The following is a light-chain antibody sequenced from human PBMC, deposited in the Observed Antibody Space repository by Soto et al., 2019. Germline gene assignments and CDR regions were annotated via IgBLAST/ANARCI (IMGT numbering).Light chain of an antibody. CDR2: AAS. CDR1: QSISSY. Sequence: DTQMTQSPSSLSASVGDRVTITCRASQSISSYLSWYQHKPGKAPKLLMYAASSLQSGVPSRFSGSGSGTDFTLSISSLQPEDFGSYYCQQTYSRPRTFGQGTQVEIK. CDR3: QQTYSRPRT. V-gene: IGKV1-39*01. J-gene: IGKJ1*01.